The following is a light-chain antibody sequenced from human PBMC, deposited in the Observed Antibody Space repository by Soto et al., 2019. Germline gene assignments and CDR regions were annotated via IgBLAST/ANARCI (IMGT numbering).Light chain of an antibody. CDR1: HSVSSS. CDR3: QQYHDWPLT. CDR2: DTS. J-gene: IGKJ4*01. V-gene: IGKV3-15*01. Sequence: IVLTQSPATLSVSPGEIVTLSFRAIHSVSSSLAWYQQRPFHAPRLLIYDTSTRAAGIAARFSGSGSGTEFTLTISSLQSEDFAVYYCQQYHDWPLTFGGGTKVDIK.